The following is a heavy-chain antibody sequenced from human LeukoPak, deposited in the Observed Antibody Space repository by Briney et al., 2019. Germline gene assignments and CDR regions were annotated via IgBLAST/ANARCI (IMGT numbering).Heavy chain of an antibody. V-gene: IGHV4-4*07. CDR2: IYTSGST. CDR3: ASEKLWFGEPV. J-gene: IGHJ4*02. Sequence: SETLSLTCTVSGGSISSYYWSWIRQPAGKGLEWIGRIYTSGSTNYNLSLKSRVTISVDTSKNQFSLKLSSVTAADTAVYYCASEKLWFGEPVWGQGTLVTVSS. CDR1: GGSISSYY. D-gene: IGHD3-10*01.